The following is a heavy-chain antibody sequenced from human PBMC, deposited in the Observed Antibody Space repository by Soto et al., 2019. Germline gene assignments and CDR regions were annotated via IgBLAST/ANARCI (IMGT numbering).Heavy chain of an antibody. Sequence: GSLRLSCAASGLTFSSYAMSWVRQAPGKGLEWVSVIYSGGSTYYADSVKGRFTISRHNSKNTLYLQMNSLRAEDTAVYYCASGNDYDAFDIWGQGTMVTVSS. J-gene: IGHJ3*02. D-gene: IGHD5-12*01. CDR1: GLTFSSYA. CDR3: ASGNDYDAFDI. CDR2: IYSGGST. V-gene: IGHV3-53*04.